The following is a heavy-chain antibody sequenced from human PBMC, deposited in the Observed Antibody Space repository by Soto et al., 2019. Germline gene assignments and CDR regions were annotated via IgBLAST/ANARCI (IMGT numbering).Heavy chain of an antibody. CDR3: AREDGIVGATSAFDY. D-gene: IGHD1-26*01. CDR1: GFTFSTYN. V-gene: IGHV3-21*01. CDR2: INGRGNYI. J-gene: IGHJ4*02. Sequence: EVQLVESGGGLVKPGGSLRLSCAASGFTFSTYNMNWVRQAPGKGLEWVSSINGRGNYIYYADSVKGRFTISRDNAKKSLYLQMNSLRAEDTAVYYCAREDGIVGATSAFDYWGQGTLVSVSS.